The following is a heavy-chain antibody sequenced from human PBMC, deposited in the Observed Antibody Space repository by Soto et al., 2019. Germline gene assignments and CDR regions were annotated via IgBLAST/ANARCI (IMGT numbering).Heavy chain of an antibody. CDR3: ARVAVSDKGDGFDV. V-gene: IGHV1-18*01. J-gene: IGHJ3*01. D-gene: IGHD6-19*01. CDR2: ISAYDGNR. Sequence: QVHLVQSGAELKKPGASVKVSCKAAGYTFTNYGITWVRQVPGQGLEWMGWISAYDGNRRYAQKFQTRISMTTDASTSTVYMDLRRLTSDDTAIYSCARVAVSDKGDGFDVWGQGTRVTVSS. CDR1: GYTFTNYG.